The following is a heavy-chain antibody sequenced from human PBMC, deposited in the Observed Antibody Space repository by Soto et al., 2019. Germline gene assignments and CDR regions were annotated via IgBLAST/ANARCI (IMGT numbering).Heavy chain of an antibody. Sequence: SETLSLTCTVSGGSISSGDYYWSWIRQPPGKGLEWIGYIYYSGSTYYNPSLKSRVTISVDTSKNQFSLKLSSVTAADTAVYYCARDQIGSSPLYYYYGMDVWGQGTTVTVSS. CDR2: IYYSGST. CDR1: GGSISSGDYY. D-gene: IGHD6-6*01. CDR3: ARDQIGSSPLYYYYGMDV. V-gene: IGHV4-30-4*01. J-gene: IGHJ6*02.